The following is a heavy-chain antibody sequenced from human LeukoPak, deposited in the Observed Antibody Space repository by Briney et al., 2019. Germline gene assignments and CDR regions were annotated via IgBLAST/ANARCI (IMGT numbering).Heavy chain of an antibody. J-gene: IGHJ6*02. Sequence: GGSLRLSCAASGFTVSSNYMSWVCQAPGKGLEWVSVIYSGGSTYYADSVKGRFTISRDNSKNTLYLQMNSLRAEDTAVYYCARGLPQYYYYGMDVWGQGTTVTVSS. CDR3: ARGLPQYYYYGMDV. CDR2: IYSGGST. V-gene: IGHV3-53*01. CDR1: GFTVSSNY.